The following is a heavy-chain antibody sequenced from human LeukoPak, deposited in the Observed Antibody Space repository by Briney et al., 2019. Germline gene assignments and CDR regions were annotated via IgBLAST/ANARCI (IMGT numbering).Heavy chain of an antibody. Sequence: PSETLSLTCAVYGGSFSGYYWSWIRQPPGKGLEWIGEITHSGSTNYNPSLKSRVTISVDTSKNQFSLKLSSVTAADTAVYYCARAGIVVVPAARNWFDPWGQGALVTVSS. CDR3: ARAGIVVVPAARNWFDP. J-gene: IGHJ5*02. CDR2: ITHSGST. CDR1: GGSFSGYY. D-gene: IGHD2-2*01. V-gene: IGHV4-34*01.